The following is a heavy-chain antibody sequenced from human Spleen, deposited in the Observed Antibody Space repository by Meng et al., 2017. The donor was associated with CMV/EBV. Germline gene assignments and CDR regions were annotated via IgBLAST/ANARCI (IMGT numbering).Heavy chain of an antibody. CDR2: SNPNSGGT. Sequence: QVHLAQSGAEVKKPVASVKVACKASGFIFTDYDVCGVRQAPGQGLEWMGXSNPNSGGTNFAQKFQGRVTMTWDTSISTAYMELSRLRSDDTAVYYCARDLENWGQGTLVTVSS. CDR3: ARDLEN. J-gene: IGHJ4*02. CDR1: GFIFTDYD. V-gene: IGHV1-2*02.